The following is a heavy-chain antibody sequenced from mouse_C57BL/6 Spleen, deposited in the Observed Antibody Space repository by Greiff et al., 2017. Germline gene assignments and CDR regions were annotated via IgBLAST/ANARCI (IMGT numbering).Heavy chain of an antibody. CDR1: GYTFTSYW. V-gene: IGHV1-69*01. J-gene: IGHJ2*01. CDR2: IDPSDSYT. Sequence: QVQLQQPGAELVMPGASVKLSCKASGYTFTSYWMNWVKQRPGQGLEWIGEIDPSDSYTNYNQKFKGKSTLTVDKSSSTAYMQLSSLTSEDSAVYYCARSLYDGYEGWGQGTTLTVSS. D-gene: IGHD2-3*01. CDR3: ARSLYDGYEG.